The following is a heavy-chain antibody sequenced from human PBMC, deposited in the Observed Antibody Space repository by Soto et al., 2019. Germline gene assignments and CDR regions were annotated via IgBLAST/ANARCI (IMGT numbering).Heavy chain of an antibody. CDR1: GGPVIGDDLY. J-gene: IGHJ6*02. CDR3: ARALVTDYNSRDYHYYFAMDV. CDR2: VYHTGTT. Sequence: SETLSLTCVVSGGPVIGDDLYWSWIRHLPGKGLEWIANVYHTGTTYYNPSLKSRVSMSVDTSQSQFSLILASVTAADTAVYYCARALVTDYNSRDYHYYFAMDVWGQGTSVTVSS. D-gene: IGHD3-22*01. V-gene: IGHV4-31*02.